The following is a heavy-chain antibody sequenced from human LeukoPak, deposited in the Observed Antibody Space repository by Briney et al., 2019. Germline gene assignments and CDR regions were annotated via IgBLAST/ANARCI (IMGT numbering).Heavy chain of an antibody. J-gene: IGHJ4*02. Sequence: SETLSLTCTVSGGSISSSYWSWIRRPPGKGLEWIASIYDSETTKYNPSLRSRATISSDTSKNQFSLKLSSVTAADTAVYYCAGQAYSSGWYTAAYWGQGTLVTVSS. V-gene: IGHV4-59*08. CDR1: GGSISSSY. CDR3: AGQAYSSGWYTAAY. CDR2: IYDSETT. D-gene: IGHD6-19*01.